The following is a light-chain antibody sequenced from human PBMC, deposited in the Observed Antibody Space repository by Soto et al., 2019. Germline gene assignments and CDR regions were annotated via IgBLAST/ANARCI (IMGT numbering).Light chain of an antibody. J-gene: IGLJ1*01. Sequence: QSVLTQPPSGTGIPGQRVTISCSRSSSNIGSNYVYWYQQLPGTAPKLLIYRNNQRPSGVPDRFSGSKSGTSASLAISGLRSEDEADYYCAAWDDSLSGYVFGTGTKVTVL. CDR2: RNN. CDR3: AAWDDSLSGYV. V-gene: IGLV1-47*01. CDR1: SSNIGSNY.